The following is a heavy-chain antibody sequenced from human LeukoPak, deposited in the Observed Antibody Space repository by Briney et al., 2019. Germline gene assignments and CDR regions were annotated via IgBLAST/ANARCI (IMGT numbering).Heavy chain of an antibody. CDR3: ARGSGSMVRGVITPGGDWFDP. V-gene: IGHV4-59*01. Sequence: SETLSLTCTVSGGSISSYYWSWIRQPPGKGLEWIGYIYYSGSTNYNPSLKSRVTILVDTSKNQFSLKLSSVTAADTAVYYCARGSGSMVRGVITPGGDWFDPWGQGTLVTVSS. CDR2: IYYSGST. J-gene: IGHJ5*02. CDR1: GGSISSYY. D-gene: IGHD3-10*01.